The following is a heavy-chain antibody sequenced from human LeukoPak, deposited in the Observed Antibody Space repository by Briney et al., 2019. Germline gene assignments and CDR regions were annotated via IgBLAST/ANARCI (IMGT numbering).Heavy chain of an antibody. V-gene: IGHV3-23*01. D-gene: IGHD6-13*01. CDR3: AKDLLVAAALDY. CDR1: GFTFSSYA. Sequence: GGSLRLSCAASGFTFSSYAMSWARQAPGKGLEWVSAISGSGGSTYYADSVKGRFTISRVNSKNTLYLHMNSLRAEDTAVYYCAKDLLVAAALDYWGQGTLVTVSS. J-gene: IGHJ4*02. CDR2: ISGSGGST.